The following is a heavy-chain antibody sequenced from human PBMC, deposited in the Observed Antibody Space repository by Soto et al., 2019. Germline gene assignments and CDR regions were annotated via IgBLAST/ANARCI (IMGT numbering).Heavy chain of an antibody. CDR3: ATGDYSRYFDY. D-gene: IGHD7-27*01. CDR1: GYTFTSYG. CDR2: ISAYNGNT. J-gene: IGHJ4*02. Sequence: GASVKVSCKASGYTFTSYGISWVRQSPGQGLEWMGWISAYNGNTNYAQKLQGRVTITTDTSTSTAYMELRSLRSDDTAVYYCATGDYSRYFDYLGQGTLVTVSS. V-gene: IGHV1-18*01.